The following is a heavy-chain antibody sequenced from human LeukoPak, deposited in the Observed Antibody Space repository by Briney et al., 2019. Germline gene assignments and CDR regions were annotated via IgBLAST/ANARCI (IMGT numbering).Heavy chain of an antibody. CDR3: ARDGDFWSGYYHFDY. Sequence: GGSLRLSCAASGFPFSSYGMHWVRQAPGKGLEWVAVIWYDGSNKHYADSVKGGFTISRDNSKNTLYLQMNSLRAEDTAVYYCARDGDFWSGYYHFDYWGQGTLVTVSS. CDR1: GFPFSSYG. D-gene: IGHD3-3*01. V-gene: IGHV3-33*01. CDR2: IWYDGSNK. J-gene: IGHJ4*02.